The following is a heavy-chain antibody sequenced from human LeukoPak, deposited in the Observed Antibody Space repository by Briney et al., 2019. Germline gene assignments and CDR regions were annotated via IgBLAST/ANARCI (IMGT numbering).Heavy chain of an antibody. CDR2: ISDRGRT. CDR1: GGSVRGYY. J-gene: IGHJ4*02. CDR3: ARVPLRFLEPLDY. D-gene: IGHD3-3*01. Sequence: PSETLSLTCAVYGGSVRGYYWSWIRQPPGKGLEWIGEISDRGRTHYNPSLESRVSMSVDTSKNQFALQLNSVTAADTAVYYCARVPLRFLEPLDYWGQGILVTVSS. V-gene: IGHV4-34*01.